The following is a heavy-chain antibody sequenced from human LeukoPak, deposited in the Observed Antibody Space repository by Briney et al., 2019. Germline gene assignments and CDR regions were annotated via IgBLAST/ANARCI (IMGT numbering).Heavy chain of an antibody. V-gene: IGHV1-2*06. CDR1: GYTFTSYG. CDR2: INPNSGGT. CDR3: AREYGYSSGWYFY. J-gene: IGHJ4*02. Sequence: ASVKVSCKASGYTFTSYGISWVRQAPGQGLEWMGRINPNSGGTNYAQKFQGRVTMTRDTSISTAYMELSRLRSDDTAVYYCAREYGYSSGWYFYWGQGTLVTVSS. D-gene: IGHD6-19*01.